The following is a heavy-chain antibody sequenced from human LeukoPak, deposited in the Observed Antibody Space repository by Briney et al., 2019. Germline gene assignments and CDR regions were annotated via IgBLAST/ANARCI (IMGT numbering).Heavy chain of an antibody. V-gene: IGHV3-23*01. Sequence: GGSLRLSCAASGFTFSSYAMSWVRQAPGKGLEWVSTIRSNGETTYNADSVKGRFTISRDNSKKTLYLQLNSLRVEDTAIYYCAKGQELDDGVYDSWGQGTLVTVSS. J-gene: IGHJ4*02. D-gene: IGHD1-1*01. CDR1: GFTFSSYA. CDR3: AKGQELDDGVYDS. CDR2: IRSNGETT.